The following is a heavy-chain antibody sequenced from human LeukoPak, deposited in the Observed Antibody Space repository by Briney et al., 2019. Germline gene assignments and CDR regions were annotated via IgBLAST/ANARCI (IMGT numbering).Heavy chain of an antibody. V-gene: IGHV3-21*04. CDR3: AKVYDNQLLFNWFDP. J-gene: IGHJ5*02. CDR2: ISTSSIYI. D-gene: IGHD2-2*01. Sequence: SGGSLRLSCAASGFTFSSNSMNWVRQAPGKGLEWVSSISTSSIYIYYADSVKGRFTISRDNSKNTLYLQMNSLRAEDTAVYYCAKVYDNQLLFNWFDPWGQGTLVTVSS. CDR1: GFTFSSNS.